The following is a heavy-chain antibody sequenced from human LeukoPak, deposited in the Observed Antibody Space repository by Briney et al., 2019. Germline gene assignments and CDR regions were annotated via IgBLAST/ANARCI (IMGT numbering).Heavy chain of an antibody. CDR1: SYTFTSYG. J-gene: IGHJ3*02. Sequence: ASVKVSCKASSYTFTSYGISWVRQAPGQGLEWMGWINPKSGGTNYAQKFQGRVTMTRDTSTSTAYMEMSRLRSDDTAVYYCARNLWFGESSDAFDMWGQGTMVTVSS. CDR3: ARNLWFGESSDAFDM. D-gene: IGHD3-10*01. CDR2: INPKSGGT. V-gene: IGHV1-2*02.